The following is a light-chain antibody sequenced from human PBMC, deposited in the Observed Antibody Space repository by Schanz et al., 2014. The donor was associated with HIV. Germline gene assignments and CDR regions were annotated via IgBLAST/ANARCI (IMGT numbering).Light chain of an antibody. CDR1: SSNIGTNT. CDR2: NNN. Sequence: QSVLTQPPSASGTPGQRVTISCSGTSSNIGTNTVNWYQQLPGTAPKLLIYNNNQRPSGVPDRFSASKSGTAASLAISGLQSEDEPDYSCATWDASLHGVFGGGTLATA. CDR3: ATWDASLHGV. V-gene: IGLV1-44*01. J-gene: IGLJ7*02.